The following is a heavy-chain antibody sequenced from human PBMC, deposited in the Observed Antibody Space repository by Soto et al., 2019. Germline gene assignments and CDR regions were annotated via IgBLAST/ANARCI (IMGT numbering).Heavy chain of an antibody. J-gene: IGHJ4*02. CDR1: GFTVSSNY. D-gene: IGHD2-2*02. V-gene: IGHV3-53*01. CDR2: IYSGGST. CDR3: GRLTQYPYSFDY. Sequence: PGGSLRLSCAASGFTVSSNYMSWVRQAPGKGLEWVSLIYSGGSTYYADSVKGRFTISRDNSKSTLYLQMNSLRAEDTAVYYCGRLTQYPYSFDYWGQGTLVTVSS.